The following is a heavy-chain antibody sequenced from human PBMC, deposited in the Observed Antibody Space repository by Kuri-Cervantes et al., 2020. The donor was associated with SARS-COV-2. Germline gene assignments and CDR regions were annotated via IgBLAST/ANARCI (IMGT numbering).Heavy chain of an antibody. V-gene: IGHV3-9*01. Sequence: GGSLRLSCAVSGFTFDDYAMHWVRQAPGKGLEWVSGISWNSGSIGYADSVKGRFTISRDNAKNFLYLQMNSLRAEDTALYCYAKDGLGPIFGEDNWFDPWGQGTLVTVSS. CDR1: GFTFDDYA. CDR3: AKDGLGPIFGEDNWFDP. J-gene: IGHJ5*02. D-gene: IGHD3-3*01. CDR2: ISWNSGSI.